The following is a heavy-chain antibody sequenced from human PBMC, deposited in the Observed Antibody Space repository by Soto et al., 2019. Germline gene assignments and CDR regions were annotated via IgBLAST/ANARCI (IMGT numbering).Heavy chain of an antibody. J-gene: IGHJ4*02. CDR2: MYYSGST. CDR3: ARGSYYFDY. Sequence: QVQLQESGPGLVKPSETLSLTCTVSGGSISSYYWSWIRQPPGKGLEWIGYMYYSGSTNYNPSLTRRVTISVDTSKNQFSLKLSSVTAADTAVYYCARGSYYFDYWGQGTLVTVSS. D-gene: IGHD1-26*01. V-gene: IGHV4-59*01. CDR1: GGSISSYY.